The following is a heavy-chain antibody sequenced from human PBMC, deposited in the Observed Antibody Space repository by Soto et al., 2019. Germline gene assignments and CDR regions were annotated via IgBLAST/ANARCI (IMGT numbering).Heavy chain of an antibody. Sequence: EVQLAESGGGLVQPGRSLRLSCAASGFTFDDYAMHWVRQAPGKGLEWVSGISWHSGSIGNADSVKGRFTISRDNAKNPLYLQMNSLRAEDTALYYCAKRTASGHYYYYGMDVWGRGTTVTVSS. J-gene: IGHJ6*02. CDR3: AKRTASGHYYYYGMDV. D-gene: IGHD3-3*01. V-gene: IGHV3-9*01. CDR1: GFTFDDYA. CDR2: ISWHSGSI.